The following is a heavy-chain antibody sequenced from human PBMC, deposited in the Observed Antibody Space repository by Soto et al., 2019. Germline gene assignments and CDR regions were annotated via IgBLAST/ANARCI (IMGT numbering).Heavy chain of an antibody. D-gene: IGHD3-22*01. J-gene: IGHJ4*02. CDR1: GYTFTAYS. CDR2: FNPNSGDT. CDR3: AREGSYYYGSSGYYYEL. V-gene: IGHV1-2*02. Sequence: QVQLVHSEAEVKKPGASVKVSCKASGYTFTAYSMHWVRQAPGQGLEWVGWFNPNSGDTIYAQKFQGRVTLTRDTSIGTAYMELSRLTSDDTAVYYCAREGSYYYGSSGYYYELWGQGTLVTVSS.